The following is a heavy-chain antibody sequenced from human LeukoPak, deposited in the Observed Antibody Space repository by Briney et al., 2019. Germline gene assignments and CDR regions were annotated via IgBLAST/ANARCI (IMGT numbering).Heavy chain of an antibody. V-gene: IGHV4-31*03. CDR3: ARGGGWSPYYFDY. Sequence: PSETLSLTCTVSGGSISSGGHYWSWIRQHPGKGLEWIGYIYYSGSTYYNPSLKSRVTISVDTSKNQSSLKLSSVTAADTAVYYCARGGGWSPYYFDYWGQGTLVTVSS. CDR1: GGSISSGGHY. CDR2: IYYSGST. D-gene: IGHD6-19*01. J-gene: IGHJ4*02.